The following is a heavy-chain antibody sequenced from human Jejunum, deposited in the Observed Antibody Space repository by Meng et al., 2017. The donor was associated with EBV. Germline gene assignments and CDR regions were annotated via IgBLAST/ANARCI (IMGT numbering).Heavy chain of an antibody. V-gene: IGHV4-39*07. D-gene: IGHD3-3*01. J-gene: IGHJ4*02. CDR3: ATDTPSERSGRFHY. CDR1: GVSICCSTYC. CDR2: ICYSERT. Sequence: PQLEEWGQAAAAPRGTLHPPTSAFGVSICCSTYCWGLIRQPPRKRLEWIGSICYSERTYYNPSLKSRVTISEDTSKNQFSLKMSSVTAADTAVYYCATDTPSERSGRFHYWGQGTLVTVSS.